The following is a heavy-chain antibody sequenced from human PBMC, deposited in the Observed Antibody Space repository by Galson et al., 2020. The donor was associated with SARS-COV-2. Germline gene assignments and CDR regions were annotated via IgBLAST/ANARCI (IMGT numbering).Heavy chain of an antibody. CDR3: ARDGNPTSLKYDILTGYSWFDP. CDR1: GYTFTSYG. D-gene: IGHD3-9*01. Sequence: ASVKVSCKASGYTFTSYGISWVRQAPGQGLEWMGWISAYNGNTNYAQKLQGRVTMTTDTSTSTAYMELRSLRSDDTAVYYCARDGNPTSLKYDILTGYSWFDPWGQGTLVTVSS. V-gene: IGHV1-18*01. J-gene: IGHJ5*02. CDR2: ISAYNGNT.